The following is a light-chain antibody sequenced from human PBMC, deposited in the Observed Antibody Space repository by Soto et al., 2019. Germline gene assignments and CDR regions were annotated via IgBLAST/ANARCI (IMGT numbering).Light chain of an antibody. V-gene: IGLV2-14*01. CDR1: SSDVGGYNY. Sequence: QSALTQPASVSGSPGQSITISCTGTSSDVGGYNYVSWYQQHPGKAPKLMIYEVSNRPSWVSNRFSGSKSGNTASLVISGLQAEDEADYYCTSYTSSSTLVISGGTKLPS. CDR3: TSYTSSSTLV. J-gene: IGLJ2*01. CDR2: EVS.